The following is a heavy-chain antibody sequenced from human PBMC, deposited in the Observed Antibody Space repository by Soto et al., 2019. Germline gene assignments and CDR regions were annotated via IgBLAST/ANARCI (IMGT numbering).Heavy chain of an antibody. CDR2: IRDKTHNYAT. CDR3: ARLYDGLLSGGS. Sequence: EVQLVESGGGLVQPGGSLKLSCAASGFIFSDSAIHWVRQASGKGLEWVGRIRDKTHNYATAYAASVKGRFTLSRHDSDNTAFLQMNSLKIEDTAVYYCARLYDGLLSGGSWGQGTLVTVSS. V-gene: IGHV3-73*02. J-gene: IGHJ5*02. D-gene: IGHD1-26*01. CDR1: GFIFSDSA.